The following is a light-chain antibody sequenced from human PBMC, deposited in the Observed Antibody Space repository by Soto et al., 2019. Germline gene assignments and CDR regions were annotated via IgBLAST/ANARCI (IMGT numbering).Light chain of an antibody. V-gene: IGKV3-20*01. J-gene: IGKJ5*01. CDR2: GAS. CDR1: QSVSSSY. CDR3: QEYGSSPPVT. Sequence: EIVLTQSPGTLSLSPGERATLSCRASQSVSSSYLAWYQQKPGQAPRLLIYGASSRATGIPDRFSGSGSGTDFTITISRLKPEDFAVYYCQEYGSSPPVTFGQGTRLEIK.